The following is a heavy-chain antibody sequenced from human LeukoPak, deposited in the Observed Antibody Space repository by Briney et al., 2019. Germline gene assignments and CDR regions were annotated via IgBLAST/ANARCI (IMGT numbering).Heavy chain of an antibody. CDR2: ISYDGSIE. CDR1: GFTFSSYG. J-gene: IGHJ6*03. Sequence: GGSLRLSCAASGFTFSSYGIHWVRQAPGEGLEWVAVISYDGSIEYYADSVEGRFTISRDNSKNTLFLQMNSLRAEDTAVYYCVKDEVYSSGLHYYYYMDVWGKGTTVTVSS. D-gene: IGHD6-19*01. CDR3: VKDEVYSSGLHYYYYMDV. V-gene: IGHV3-30*18.